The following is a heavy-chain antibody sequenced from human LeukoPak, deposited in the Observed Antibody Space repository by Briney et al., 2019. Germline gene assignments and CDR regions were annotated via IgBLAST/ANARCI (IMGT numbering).Heavy chain of an antibody. Sequence: SENLSLTCSVSGGSISNNDYYWRWLGQPPGKVLERIRSIYYSGSTYSNPSLQSRVTISVDTSKNQFSLKLSSVTAADTAVYYCAASVWFGELIDSPWGQGTLVTVSS. V-gene: IGHV4-39*01. D-gene: IGHD3-10*01. CDR3: AASVWFGELIDSP. J-gene: IGHJ5*02. CDR1: GGSISNNDYY. CDR2: IYYSGST.